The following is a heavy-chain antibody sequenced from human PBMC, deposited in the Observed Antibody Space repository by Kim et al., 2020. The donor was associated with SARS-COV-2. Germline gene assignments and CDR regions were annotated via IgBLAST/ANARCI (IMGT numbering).Heavy chain of an antibody. J-gene: IGHJ5*02. Sequence: ASVKVSCKASGYTFTGYYMHWVRQAPGQGLEWMGWINPNSGGTNYAQKFQGWVTMTRDTSISTAYMELSRLRSDDTAVYYCARGVVPAAIIAYSSGYEYNWFDPWGQGTLVTVSS. D-gene: IGHD2-2*01. CDR1: GYTFTGYY. CDR2: INPNSGGT. V-gene: IGHV1-2*04. CDR3: ARGVVPAAIIAYSSGYEYNWFDP.